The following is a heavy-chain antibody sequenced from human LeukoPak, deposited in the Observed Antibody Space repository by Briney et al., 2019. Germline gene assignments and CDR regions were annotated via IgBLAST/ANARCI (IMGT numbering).Heavy chain of an antibody. V-gene: IGHV3-9*01. J-gene: IGHJ4*02. CDR1: GFTFDDYA. Sequence: SLRLSCAASGFTFDDYAMHWVRQAPGKGLEWVSGISWNSGSIGYADSVKGRFTISRDNAKNSLYLQMNSLRAEDTAVYYCARDLSSSSSWYLCYWGQGTLVTVSS. CDR2: ISWNSGSI. CDR3: ARDLSSSSSWYLCY. D-gene: IGHD6-13*01.